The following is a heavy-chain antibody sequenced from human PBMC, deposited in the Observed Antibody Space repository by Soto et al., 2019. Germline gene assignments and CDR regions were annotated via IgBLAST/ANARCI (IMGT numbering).Heavy chain of an antibody. J-gene: IGHJ4*02. V-gene: IGHV1-46*03. CDR3: SRVDPGETSPFDH. CDR2: INPFDGSR. CDR1: GYIFTSYY. D-gene: IGHD3-10*01. Sequence: ASVKVSCKASGYIFTSYYIHWVRQAPGQGLEWMGWINPFDGSRMFAQSFQGRVTMTRDTSTSTVYMEVSSLRSEDSAVYFCSRVDPGETSPFDHWGQGTLVTVSS.